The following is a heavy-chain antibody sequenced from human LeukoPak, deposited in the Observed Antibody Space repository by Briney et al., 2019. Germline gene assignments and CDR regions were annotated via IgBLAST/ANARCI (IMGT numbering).Heavy chain of an antibody. CDR3: ARVKRYSSRTELSFDY. Sequence: ASVKVSCKASGFTFTSYDINWVRQATGQGLEWMGWMNPDSGDTAYAQKFQGRVTMTRDTSISTAYMELSRLRSDDTAVYYCARVKRYSSRTELSFDYWGQGTLVTVSS. CDR2: MNPDSGDT. J-gene: IGHJ4*02. CDR1: GFTFTSYD. V-gene: IGHV1-8*01. D-gene: IGHD6-13*01.